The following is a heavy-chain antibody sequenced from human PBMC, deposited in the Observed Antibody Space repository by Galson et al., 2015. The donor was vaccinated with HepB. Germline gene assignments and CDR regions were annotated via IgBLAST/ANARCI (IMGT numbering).Heavy chain of an antibody. Sequence: SLRLSCAASGFTLSSYAMHWVRQAPGKGLEWVAVISYDGSNKYYADSVKGRFTISRDISKNTLYLQMNSLRTEDTAVYYCAREKLIRGIEVAEDDYWGQGTLVTVSS. D-gene: IGHD6-19*01. CDR3: AREKLIRGIEVAEDDY. J-gene: IGHJ4*02. CDR2: ISYDGSNK. CDR1: GFTLSSYA. V-gene: IGHV3-30*04.